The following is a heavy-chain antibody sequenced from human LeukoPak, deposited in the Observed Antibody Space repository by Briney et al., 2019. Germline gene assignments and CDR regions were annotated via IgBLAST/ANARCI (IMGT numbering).Heavy chain of an antibody. CDR3: ARGLMVRSIFDY. Sequence: SETLSLTCTVSGGSISSYYWAWIRQPPGKGLEWIGSIYYTGTSYYNPSLKNRVTFSVDTSKNHFSLRLTSVTAADTAVYYCARGLMVRSIFDYWGQGTLVTVSS. V-gene: IGHV4-39*02. CDR2: IYYTGTS. CDR1: GGSISSYY. J-gene: IGHJ4*02. D-gene: IGHD3-10*01.